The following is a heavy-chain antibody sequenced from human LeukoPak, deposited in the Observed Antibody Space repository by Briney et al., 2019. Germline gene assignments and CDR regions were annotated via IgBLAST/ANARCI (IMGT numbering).Heavy chain of an antibody. Sequence: GSSVKVSRKASGGTFSSYAISWVRPAPGQGLEWMGRIIPIFGTANYAQKFQGRVTITTDESTSTAYMELSSLRSEDTAVYYCARNVQWLAYYFDYWGQGTLVTVSS. CDR1: GGTFSSYA. CDR3: ARNVQWLAYYFDY. D-gene: IGHD6-19*01. J-gene: IGHJ4*02. CDR2: IIPIFGTA. V-gene: IGHV1-69*05.